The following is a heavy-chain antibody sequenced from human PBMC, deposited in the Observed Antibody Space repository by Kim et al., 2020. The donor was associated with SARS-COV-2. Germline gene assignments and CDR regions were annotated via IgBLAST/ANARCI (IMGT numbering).Heavy chain of an antibody. V-gene: IGHV3-74*03. CDR2: IFGDGTTT. J-gene: IGHJ4*02. Sequence: GGSLRLSCAASGFTVSTYWMHWVRQAPGKGLVWVSRIFGDGTTTTYADFVKGRFTISRDGANNMAYLQMNSLRAEDTVVYYCARGAGGARPDFWGQGTLV. CDR3: ARGAGGARPDF. CDR1: GFTVSTYW. D-gene: IGHD1-26*01.